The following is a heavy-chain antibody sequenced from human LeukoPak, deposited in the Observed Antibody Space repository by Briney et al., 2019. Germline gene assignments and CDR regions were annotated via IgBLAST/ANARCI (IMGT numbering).Heavy chain of an antibody. CDR2: IYYSGST. CDR3: ARHPDGVFAYYDFWSGYYEFDP. V-gene: IGHV4-31*03. CDR1: GGSISSGGYY. D-gene: IGHD3-3*01. J-gene: IGHJ5*02. Sequence: SQTLSLTCTVSGGSISSGGYYWSWIRQHPGKGLEWIGYIYYSGSTYYNPSLKSRVTISVDTSKNQFSLKLSSVTAADTAVYYCARHPDGVFAYYDFWSGYYEFDPWGQGTLVTVSS.